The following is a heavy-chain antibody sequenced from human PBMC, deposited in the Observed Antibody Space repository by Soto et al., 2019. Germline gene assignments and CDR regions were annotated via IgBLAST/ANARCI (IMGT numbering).Heavy chain of an antibody. J-gene: IGHJ6*02. CDR3: PLGFCSGGNCRTNSHGMDV. CDR2: ISRSGGTT. CDR1: GFTFSSYD. V-gene: IGHV3-23*01. D-gene: IGHD2-15*01. Sequence: GSLRLSCAASGFTFSSYDMSWVRQAPGKGLEWVSGISRSGGTTEYADSVKGRFTVSRDNSKNTLYLQMNSLRAEDTAVYYCPLGFCSGGNCRTNSHGMDVWGQGTTVTVSS.